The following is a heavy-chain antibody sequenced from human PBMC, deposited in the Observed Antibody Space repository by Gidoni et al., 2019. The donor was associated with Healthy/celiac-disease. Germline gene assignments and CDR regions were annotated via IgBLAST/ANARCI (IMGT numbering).Heavy chain of an antibody. D-gene: IGHD3-22*01. CDR3: ARDNYYDSSGYTWNAFDI. Sequence: QVQLVQSGAEVKKPGSSVKVSCKASGGTFSSYAISWVRQAPGQGLEWMGGIIPIFGTANYAQKFQGRVTITADESTSTAYMELSSLRSEDTAVYYCARDNYYDSSGYTWNAFDIWGQGTMVTVSS. V-gene: IGHV1-69*01. CDR1: GGTFSSYA. CDR2: IIPIFGTA. J-gene: IGHJ3*02.